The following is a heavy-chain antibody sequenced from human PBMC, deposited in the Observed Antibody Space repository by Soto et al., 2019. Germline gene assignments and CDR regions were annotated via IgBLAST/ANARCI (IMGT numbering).Heavy chain of an antibody. D-gene: IGHD4-17*01. V-gene: IGHV1-24*01. CDR2: SDPEDGEA. CDR3: ASLTTETVETTGTVDY. J-gene: IGHJ4*02. Sequence: ASVKVSCKVSGYTVTDLSMHWVRQTPGKGLEWMGGSDPEDGEAIYAQKFQDRLTMTVDTSTDTVHMELGSLRSEDSAVYYCASLTTETVETTGTVDYWGQGTLVTVSS. CDR1: GYTVTDLS.